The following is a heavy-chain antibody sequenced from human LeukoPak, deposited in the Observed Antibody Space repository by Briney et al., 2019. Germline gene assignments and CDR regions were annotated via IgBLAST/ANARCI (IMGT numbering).Heavy chain of an antibody. D-gene: IGHD2-21*02. J-gene: IGHJ6*03. Sequence: SGGSLRLSCAASGFTFSSYWMSWVRQAPGKGLEWVANIKQDGSEKYYVDSVKGRFTISRDNAQNSLYLQMNSLRAEDTAVYYCARNGAPVVTAITPYYYYMNVWGKGTTVTVSS. CDR2: IKQDGSEK. CDR3: ARNGAPVVTAITPYYYYMNV. CDR1: GFTFSSYW. V-gene: IGHV3-7*01.